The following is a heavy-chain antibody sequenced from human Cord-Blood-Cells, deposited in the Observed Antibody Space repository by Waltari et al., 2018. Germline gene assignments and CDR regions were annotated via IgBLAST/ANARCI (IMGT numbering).Heavy chain of an antibody. V-gene: IGHV4-4*07. CDR1: GGPISSYY. CDR2: IYTSGST. D-gene: IGHD6-13*01. Sequence: QVQLQESGPGLVKPSETLSLTCTVTGGPISSYYLIWIRQPAGQGLEWIGRIYTSGSTNYNPSLKSRVTMSVDTSKNQFSLKLSSVTAADTAVYYCARGSEQLVEDYWGQGTLVTVSS. J-gene: IGHJ4*02. CDR3: ARGSEQLVEDY.